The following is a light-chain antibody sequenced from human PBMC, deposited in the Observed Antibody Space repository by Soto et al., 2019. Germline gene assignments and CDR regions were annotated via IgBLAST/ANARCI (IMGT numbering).Light chain of an antibody. J-gene: IGKJ3*01. CDR1: QSVTNSY. Sequence: EILLTQSPGTLSLSPGERVTLSCRASQSVTNSYLAWYQQKPGQAPRLLIYDASTRATGTPDRFSGSGSGTDFTLTISRLEPEDFAVYYCQQYGRSPGLLTFGPGTKVDIK. V-gene: IGKV3-20*01. CDR3: QQYGRSPGLLT. CDR2: DAS.